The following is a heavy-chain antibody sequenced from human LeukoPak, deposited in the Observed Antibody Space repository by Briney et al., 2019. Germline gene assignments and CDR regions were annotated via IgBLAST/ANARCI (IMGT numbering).Heavy chain of an antibody. V-gene: IGHV3-23*01. CDR2: ITGYGAT. CDR3: AKGAAAGKVDWFDP. J-gene: IGHJ5*02. D-gene: IGHD6-13*01. Sequence: PGGSLRLSCAASGFTFSNFAMMWVRQPPGTGLQWVSTITGYGATFYADSVRGRFTIFRDTSMNTLFLQMNSLGAEDTAVYYCAKGAAAGKVDWFDPWGQGTLVTVSS. CDR1: GFTFSNFA.